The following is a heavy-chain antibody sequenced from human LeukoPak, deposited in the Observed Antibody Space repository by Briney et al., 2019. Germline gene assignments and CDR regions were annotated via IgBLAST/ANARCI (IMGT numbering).Heavy chain of an antibody. Sequence: PGGSLRLSCAASGFTFSSYAMHWVRQAPGKGLEWVAVISYDGSNKYYADPVKGRFTISRDNSKNTLYLQMGSLRAEDMAVYYCARMPLGIAAAGSDYWGQGTLVTVSS. CDR1: GFTFSSYA. CDR3: ARMPLGIAAAGSDY. CDR2: ISYDGSNK. V-gene: IGHV3-30*14. J-gene: IGHJ4*02. D-gene: IGHD6-13*01.